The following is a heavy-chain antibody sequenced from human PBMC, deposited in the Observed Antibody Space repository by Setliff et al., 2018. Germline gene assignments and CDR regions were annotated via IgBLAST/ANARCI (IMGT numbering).Heavy chain of an antibody. J-gene: IGHJ6*02. CDR2: INPSSGRT. Sequence: ASVKVSCKASGYTFASHYMHWVRQAPGLGLEWMGTINPSSGRTSYAQKFQGRVTMTRDTSTSTVYMDMSSLRSDDTAVYYCARVPRNSRDYYYGMDVWGQGTTVTVSS. CDR3: ARVPRNSRDYYYGMDV. D-gene: IGHD6-13*01. CDR1: GYTFASHY. V-gene: IGHV1-46*01.